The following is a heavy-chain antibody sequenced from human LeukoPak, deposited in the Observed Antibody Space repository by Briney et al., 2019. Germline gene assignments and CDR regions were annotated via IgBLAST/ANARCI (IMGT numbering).Heavy chain of an antibody. J-gene: IGHJ4*02. D-gene: IGHD6-19*01. CDR2: ISSSGSTI. Sequence: GGSLRLSGAASGFTFSAYYMSWIGKAPGKGLEWVSYISSSGSTIYYADSVKGRFTISRDNAKNSLYLQMNSLRAEDTAVYYCARYTHSSGFDYWGQGILVTVSS. V-gene: IGHV3-11*04. CDR3: ARYTHSSGFDY. CDR1: GFTFSAYY.